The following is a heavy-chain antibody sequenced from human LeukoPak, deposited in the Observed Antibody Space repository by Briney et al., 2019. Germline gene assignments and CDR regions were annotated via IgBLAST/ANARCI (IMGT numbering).Heavy chain of an antibody. J-gene: IGHJ6*03. D-gene: IGHD3-3*01. V-gene: IGHV4-34*01. CDR1: GGSFSGYY. CDR3: AGYYDFWSGPLSNHYYYMDV. CDR2: INHSGST. Sequence: SETLSLTCAVYGGSFSGYYWSWIRQPPGKGLEWIGEINHSGSTNYNPSLKSRVTISVDTSKNQFSLKLSSVTAADTAVYYCAGYYDFWSGPLSNHYYYMDVWRKGTTVTVSS.